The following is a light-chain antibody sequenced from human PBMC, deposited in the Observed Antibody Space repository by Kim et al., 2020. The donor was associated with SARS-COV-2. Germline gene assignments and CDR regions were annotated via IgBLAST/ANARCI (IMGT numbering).Light chain of an antibody. V-gene: IGLV3-9*01. Sequence: SYELTQPLSVSVALGQTARITCGGNNIGSKNVHWYQQNPGQAPVLVIYRDSNRPSGIPERFSGSNSGNTATLTISRAQAGDEADYYCQVWDSSHVVFGGG. CDR3: QVWDSSHVV. CDR2: RDS. CDR1: NIGSKN. J-gene: IGLJ2*01.